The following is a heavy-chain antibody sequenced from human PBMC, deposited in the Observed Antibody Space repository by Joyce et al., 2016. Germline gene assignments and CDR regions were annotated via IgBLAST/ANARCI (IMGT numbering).Heavy chain of an antibody. V-gene: IGHV4-38-2*01. CDR3: ARRPYNVHTPLGSDWYFDL. Sequence: QVQLQESGPGLVKPSETLSLTCGVSGLSFDLHSFWGWIRPPPGKGLEWIVNVDLHRITNNSPSLKSRVTISMDTSKNQFSLNLNSLTAADTAVYFCARRPYNVHTPLGSDWYFDLWGRGTLVTVSS. CDR1: GLSFDLHSF. D-gene: IGHD5-18*01. J-gene: IGHJ2*01. CDR2: VDLHRIT.